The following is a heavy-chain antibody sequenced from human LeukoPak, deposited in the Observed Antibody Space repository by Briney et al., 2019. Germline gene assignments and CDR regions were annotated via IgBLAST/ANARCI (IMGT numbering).Heavy chain of an antibody. CDR3: ARLRYSDY. CDR2: IKQDGSEK. D-gene: IGHD2-21*01. Sequence: PGGSLRLSCAASGFTFSHFWMSWVRQAPGKGLEWVANIKQDGSEKNYVDSVKGRFTISRDNAKNSLYLQMNSLRAEDTAVYYCARLRYSDYWGQGTLVTVSS. J-gene: IGHJ4*02. V-gene: IGHV3-7*03. CDR1: GFTFSHFW.